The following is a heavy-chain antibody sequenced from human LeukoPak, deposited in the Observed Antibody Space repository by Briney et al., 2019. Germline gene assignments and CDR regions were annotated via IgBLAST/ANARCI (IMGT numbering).Heavy chain of an antibody. CDR2: INWNGGST. D-gene: IGHD2-15*01. CDR3: AREAPCSGGSCYWSYYYYYYMDV. J-gene: IGHJ6*03. CDR1: GFTFSSYA. V-gene: IGHV3-20*04. Sequence: PGGSLRLSCAASGFTFSSYAMSWVRQAPGKGLEWVSGINWNGGSTGYADSVKGRFTISRDNAKNSLYLQMNSLRAEDTALYYCAREAPCSGGSCYWSYYYYYYMDVWGKGTTVTVSS.